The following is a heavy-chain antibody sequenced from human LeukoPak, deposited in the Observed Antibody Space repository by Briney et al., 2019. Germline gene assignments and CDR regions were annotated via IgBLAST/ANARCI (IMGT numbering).Heavy chain of an antibody. Sequence: GGSLRLSCAASGFTFSSYGMSWVRQAPGKGLEWVSAISGSGGSTYYADSVKGRFTISRDNSKNTLYLQMNSLRAEDTAVYYCAKVRDVRSIAVAAGSDYWGQGTLVTVSS. CDR2: ISGSGGST. CDR1: GFTFSSYG. J-gene: IGHJ4*02. D-gene: IGHD6-19*01. CDR3: AKVRDVRSIAVAAGSDY. V-gene: IGHV3-23*01.